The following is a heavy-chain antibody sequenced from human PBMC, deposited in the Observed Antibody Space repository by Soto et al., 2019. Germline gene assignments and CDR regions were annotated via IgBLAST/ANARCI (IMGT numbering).Heavy chain of an antibody. J-gene: IGHJ4*02. CDR1: GDSISSSSYY. D-gene: IGHD2-8*02. CDR3: ARHYCTGGPCYFDY. Sequence: PSETLSLTCTVSGDSISSSSYYWGWIRQPPGKGLEWIGTIYSSGITYYKASLKSRVTISIDTSKTQFSLKLSSVTAADTAVYYCARHYCTGGPCYFDYWGQGTLVSVYS. CDR2: IYSSGIT. V-gene: IGHV4-39*01.